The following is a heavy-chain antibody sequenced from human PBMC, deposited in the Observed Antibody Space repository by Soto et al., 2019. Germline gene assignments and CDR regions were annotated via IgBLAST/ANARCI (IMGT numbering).Heavy chain of an antibody. CDR2: ISSSGSTI. J-gene: IGHJ3*02. CDR3: ARDDAYDSSGSTKRNDAFDI. Sequence: VGSLRLSCAASGFTFSSYEMNWVRQAPGKGLEWVSYISSSGSTIYYADSVKGRFTISRDNAKNSLYPQMNSLRAEDTAVYYCARDDAYDSSGSTKRNDAFDIWGQGTMVTVSS. V-gene: IGHV3-48*03. CDR1: GFTFSSYE. D-gene: IGHD3-22*01.